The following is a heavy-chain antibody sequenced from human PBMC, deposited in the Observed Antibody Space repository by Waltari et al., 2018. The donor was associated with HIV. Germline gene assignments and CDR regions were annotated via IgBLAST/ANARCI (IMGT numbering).Heavy chain of an antibody. Sequence: QVQLVQSGSEVKKPGASVKVSCKASGYSFSTYSIIWVRQAPGQGLEWMGWIHTNTGNPTYAQCFTGRFVFSLYTSVSTAYLQISSLKAEDTAVYYCARAVSPNWFDPWGQGTLVAVSS. J-gene: IGHJ5*02. CDR3: ARAVSPNWFDP. V-gene: IGHV7-4-1*02. CDR1: GYSFSTYS. CDR2: IHTNTGNP.